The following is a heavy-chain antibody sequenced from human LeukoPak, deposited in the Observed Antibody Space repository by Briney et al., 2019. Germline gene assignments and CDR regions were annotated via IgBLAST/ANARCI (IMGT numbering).Heavy chain of an antibody. CDR2: IYISGNT. V-gene: IGHV3-53*01. CDR1: GFTVSNSY. Sequence: GGSLRLSCAASGFTVSNSYMSWVRQAPGKGLEWVSIIYISGNTDYADSVKGRFTISRDNSKNTLYLQMNSLRAEDTAVYYCARDNREQQLVPPAFDYWGQGTLVTVSS. CDR3: ARDNREQQLVPPAFDY. J-gene: IGHJ4*02. D-gene: IGHD6-13*01.